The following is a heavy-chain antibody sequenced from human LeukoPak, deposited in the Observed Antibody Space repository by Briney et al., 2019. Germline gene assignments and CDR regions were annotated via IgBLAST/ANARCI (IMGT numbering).Heavy chain of an antibody. CDR1: GGSISSSSYY. V-gene: IGHV4-39*01. D-gene: IGHD5-18*01. CDR2: IYYSGST. CDR3: ARYLSVYSYGYNY. J-gene: IGHJ4*02. Sequence: SETLSLTCTVSGGSISSSSYYWGWIRQPPGKGLEWIGSIYYSGSTYYNPSLKSRVTISVDTSKNQFSLKLSSVTAADTAVYYCARYLSVYSYGYNYWGQGTLVTVSS.